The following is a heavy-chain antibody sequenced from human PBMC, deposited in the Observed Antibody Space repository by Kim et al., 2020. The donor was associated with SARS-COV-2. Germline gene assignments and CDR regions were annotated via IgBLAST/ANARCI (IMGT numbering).Heavy chain of an antibody. CDR3: ARRGYDFWSGYPNWFDP. Sequence: SETLSLTCAVYDGSFSGYYWSWIRQPPGKGLEWIGEINHSGSTNYNPSLKSRVTISVDTSKNQFSLKLSSVTAADTAVYYCARRGYDFWSGYPNWFDPWGQGTLVSVSA. V-gene: IGHV4-34*01. J-gene: IGHJ5*02. CDR1: DGSFSGYY. CDR2: INHSGST. D-gene: IGHD3-3*01.